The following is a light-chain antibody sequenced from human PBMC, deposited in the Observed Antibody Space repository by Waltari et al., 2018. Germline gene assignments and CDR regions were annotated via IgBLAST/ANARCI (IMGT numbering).Light chain of an antibody. J-gene: IGKJ3*01. CDR1: QDIRNN. V-gene: IGKV1-33*01. Sequence: DIQMTQSPSSLSASVGERVTITCQANQDIRNNLNWYQQKPGKAPNLLILEASTLETGVPSRFSGSGFGRDFSFTISSLQSEDIATYFCQQSNNLPVTFGPGTKVHIK. CDR2: EAS. CDR3: QQSNNLPVT.